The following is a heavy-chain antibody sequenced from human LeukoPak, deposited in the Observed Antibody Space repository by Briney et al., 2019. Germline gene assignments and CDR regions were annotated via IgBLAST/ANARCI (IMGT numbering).Heavy chain of an antibody. J-gene: IGHJ4*02. CDR2: ISSNGATT. Sequence: GGSLRLSCSASGFTFNRFYLHWVRQAPGKGLEFVSHISSNGATTYYADSVKGRFTISRDNSKNTLYLQMGSLRADDTAVYYCVKDRSIAAPNNDFFDSWGQEALVTVSS. CDR1: GFTFNRFY. V-gene: IGHV3-64D*06. CDR3: VKDRSIAAPNNDFFDS. D-gene: IGHD6-6*01.